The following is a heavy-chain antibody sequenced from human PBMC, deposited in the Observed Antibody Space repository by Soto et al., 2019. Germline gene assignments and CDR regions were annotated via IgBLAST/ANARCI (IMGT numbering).Heavy chain of an antibody. CDR1: GYTFTSYD. CDR3: ARGHYDSGGYYVGHFDY. J-gene: IGHJ4*02. D-gene: IGHD3-22*01. CDR2: ISPYNDKT. Sequence: AAVKVSCKASGYTFTSYDISWVRQAPGQGLEWMGWISPYNDKTKYAQMFQGRVTMTTDTSTSTAYMELRSLRSDDTAVYYCARGHYDSGGYYVGHFDYWARGTLVTVSS. V-gene: IGHV1-18*04.